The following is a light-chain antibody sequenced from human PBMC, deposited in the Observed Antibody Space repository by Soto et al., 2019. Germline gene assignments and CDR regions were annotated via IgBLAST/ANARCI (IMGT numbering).Light chain of an antibody. J-gene: IGLJ3*02. CDR3: RAWDDTLNGWV. Sequence: QSVLTQPPSASGTPGQRVTISCSGGTSKIGSNTINWYQHLPGMAPKLLIYSNKQRPSGVPDRFSGSKSGTSASLAISRLQSEDEADFYCRAWDDTLNGWVFGGGTKLTVL. CDR2: SNK. CDR1: TSKIGSNT. V-gene: IGLV1-44*01.